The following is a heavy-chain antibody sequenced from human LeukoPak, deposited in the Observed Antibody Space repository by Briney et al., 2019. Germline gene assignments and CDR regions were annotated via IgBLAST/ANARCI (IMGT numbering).Heavy chain of an antibody. D-gene: IGHD1-26*01. V-gene: IGHV4-34*01. Sequence: SETLSPTCAVYGGSLSGYYWSWIRQPPGKGLEWIGEINHSGSTNYNPSLKSRVTISVDTSKNQFSLKLSSVTAAYTAVCCCARTRGLLWSYFDNWGQGTLVTVSS. CDR1: GGSLSGYY. CDR3: ARTRGLLWSYFDN. J-gene: IGHJ4*02. CDR2: INHSGST.